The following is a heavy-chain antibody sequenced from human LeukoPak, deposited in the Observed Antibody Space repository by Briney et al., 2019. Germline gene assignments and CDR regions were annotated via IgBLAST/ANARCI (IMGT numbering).Heavy chain of an antibody. Sequence: SETLSLTCTVSGGSISSYYWSWIRQPAGKGLEWIGRIYTSGSTNYNPSLKSRVTISVDTSKNQFSLKLSSVTAADTAVYYCARSGKDYGDYSDAFDIWGQGTMVTVSS. D-gene: IGHD4-17*01. CDR3: ARSGKDYGDYSDAFDI. CDR1: GGSISSYY. J-gene: IGHJ3*02. V-gene: IGHV4-4*07. CDR2: IYTSGST.